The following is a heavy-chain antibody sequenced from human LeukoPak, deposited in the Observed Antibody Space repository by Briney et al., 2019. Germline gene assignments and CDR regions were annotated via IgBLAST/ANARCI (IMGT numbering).Heavy chain of an antibody. D-gene: IGHD5-18*01. CDR2: IRQDGSEK. J-gene: IGHJ4*02. CDR1: GFTFSSYW. Sequence: GGSLRLSCAASGFTFSSYWMSWVRQAPGKGLERVANIRQDGSEKYYVDSVKGRFTISRDNAKNSLYLQMNSLRAEDTAVYYCARARIQVWSNDYWGQGTLVTVSS. V-gene: IGHV3-7*03. CDR3: ARARIQVWSNDY.